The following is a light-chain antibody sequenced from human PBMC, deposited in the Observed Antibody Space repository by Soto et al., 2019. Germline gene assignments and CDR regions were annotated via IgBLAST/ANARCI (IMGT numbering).Light chain of an antibody. V-gene: IGKV3-20*01. Sequence: EIVLTQSPGTLSLSPGERATLSCRASQSIRSNFLAWYQQKPGQAPRLLIYDASNRAAGIPDRFSGSGSGTDFTLTVSRLEPEDFAVYYCQQYHWAPDTFGQGTRLEIK. CDR3: QQYHWAPDT. CDR1: QSIRSNF. CDR2: DAS. J-gene: IGKJ5*01.